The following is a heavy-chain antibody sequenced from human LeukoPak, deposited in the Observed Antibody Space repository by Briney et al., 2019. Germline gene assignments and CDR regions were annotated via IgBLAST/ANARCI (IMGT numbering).Heavy chain of an antibody. CDR1: GFTLGTYI. CDR2: VASDGSQT. J-gene: IGHJ3*02. V-gene: IGHV3-30-3*01. D-gene: IGHD3-10*01. CDR3: ARERQDTIVHSGAFDI. Sequence: PGGPLRLSCGASGFTLGTYIMHWVRQAPGKGLQWVAAVASDGSQTFYIESVRGRFTISRDNSKNTLYLQMNTLRAEDTAVYFCARERQDTIVHSGAFDIWGQGTMVTVSS.